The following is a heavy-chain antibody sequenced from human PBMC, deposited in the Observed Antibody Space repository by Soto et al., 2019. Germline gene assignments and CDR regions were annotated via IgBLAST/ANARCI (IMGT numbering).Heavy chain of an antibody. Sequence: GGSLRLSCAASGFTFDDYAMHWVRQAPGKGLDCVFGISWISGILGYVVSVKGRFTISRDNAKNFLYLQMNSLRAEDTALYYCAKDLGSGSGWPLSYNWFDPWGQGTLVTVSS. CDR1: GFTFDDYA. CDR3: AKDLGSGSGWPLSYNWFDP. J-gene: IGHJ5*02. V-gene: IGHV3-9*01. CDR2: ISWISGIL. D-gene: IGHD6-19*01.